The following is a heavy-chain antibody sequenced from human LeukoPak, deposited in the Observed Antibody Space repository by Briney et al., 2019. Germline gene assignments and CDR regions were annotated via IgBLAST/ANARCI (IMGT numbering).Heavy chain of an antibody. D-gene: IGHD3-9*01. V-gene: IGHV4-34*01. CDR2: INHSGST. Sequence: SETLPLTCAVYGGSFSGYYWSWIRQPPGKGLEWIGEINHSGSTNYNPSLKSRVTISVDTSKNQFSLKLSSVTAADTAVYYCARGAYDILTGYSIDPADYYYYGMDVWGQGTTVTVSS. J-gene: IGHJ6*02. CDR1: GGSFSGYY. CDR3: ARGAYDILTGYSIDPADYYYYGMDV.